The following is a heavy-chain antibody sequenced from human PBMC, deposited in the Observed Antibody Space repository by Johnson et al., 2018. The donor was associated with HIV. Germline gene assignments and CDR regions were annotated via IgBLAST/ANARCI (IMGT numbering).Heavy chain of an antibody. Sequence: QMQLVESGGGVVQPGRSLRLSCAASGFTFSSYAMHWVRQAPGKGLEWVAVISYDGSNKYYADSVKGRFTISRDNSKNTLYLQMNSLRAEDTAVYYCARYRYYYDSSGDYQCDTFDIWGQGTMVTVSS. V-gene: IGHV3-30*04. CDR2: ISYDGSNK. J-gene: IGHJ3*02. D-gene: IGHD3-22*01. CDR1: GFTFSSYA. CDR3: ARYRYYYDSSGDYQCDTFDI.